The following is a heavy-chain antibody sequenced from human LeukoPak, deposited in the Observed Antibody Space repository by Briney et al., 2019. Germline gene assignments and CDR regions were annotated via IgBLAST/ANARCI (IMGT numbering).Heavy chain of an antibody. CDR2: ISTSSSSI. J-gene: IGHJ4*02. Sequence: PGGSLRLSCSASGFTFSSYAMNWVRQAPGKGLEWISYISTSSSSIYQVDSVKGRFTISRDNAKNSLYLQMNSLRAADTAFYYCARGLTTDHSFDYWGLGTLVTVSS. CDR1: GFTFSSYA. V-gene: IGHV3-48*01. CDR3: ARGLTTDHSFDY. D-gene: IGHD4-11*01.